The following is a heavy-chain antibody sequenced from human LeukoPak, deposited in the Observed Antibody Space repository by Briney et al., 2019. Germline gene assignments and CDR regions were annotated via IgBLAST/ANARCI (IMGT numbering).Heavy chain of an antibody. J-gene: IGHJ3*02. CDR2: IHYSGST. CDR1: GGSLSSYY. CDR3: ARDGRREGFDI. D-gene: IGHD5-24*01. Sequence: PSETLSLTCTVSGGSLSSYYWSWIRQPPGKGLEWIGYIHYSGSTNYNPSLKSRVTISVNMSKNQFSLRLSSVTAADTAVYYCARDGRREGFDIWGQGTMVTVSS. V-gene: IGHV4-59*01.